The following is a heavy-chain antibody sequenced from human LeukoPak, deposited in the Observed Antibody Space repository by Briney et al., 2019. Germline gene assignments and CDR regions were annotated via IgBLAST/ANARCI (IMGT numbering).Heavy chain of an antibody. Sequence: PGGSLRLSCAASGFTVSSNYISGVSQAPGEGLEWVSLIYTSGSTYYADSVKGRFTISRDNSKNTLYLQMNSLRAEDTAVYYCARAGQGYCSSAGCFLSLDYWGQGTPVTVSS. CDR2: IYTSGST. D-gene: IGHD2-2*01. V-gene: IGHV3-53*01. CDR3: ARAGQGYCSSAGCFLSLDY. CDR1: GFTVSSNY. J-gene: IGHJ4*02.